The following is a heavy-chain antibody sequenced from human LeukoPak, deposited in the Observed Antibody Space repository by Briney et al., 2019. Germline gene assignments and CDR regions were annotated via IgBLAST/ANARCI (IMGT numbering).Heavy chain of an antibody. CDR1: AFIFSGHW. CDR2: IWYDGSNK. D-gene: IGHD3-10*01. CDR3: ARDYDGSGSHPYYYYGMDV. Sequence: PGGSLRLSCEGSAFIFSGHWMNWVRQTPGKGLEWVAVIWYDGSNKYYADSVKGRFTISRDNSKNTLYLQMNSLRAEDTAVYYCARDYDGSGSHPYYYYGMDVWGQGTTVTVSS. J-gene: IGHJ6*02. V-gene: IGHV3-33*08.